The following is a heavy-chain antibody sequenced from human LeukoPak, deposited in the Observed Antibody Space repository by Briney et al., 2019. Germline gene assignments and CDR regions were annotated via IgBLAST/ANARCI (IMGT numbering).Heavy chain of an antibody. CDR1: GYTFTSNP. Sequence: ASVKVSCKASGYTFTSNPMHWLRQAPGQRLEWMGWINTGNGNTKYSQKFQGRVTITRDTSASTAYMELSSLISEDTAVYYCARGWAAAGVHYYGINVWGPGTTVTVSS. CDR2: INTGNGNT. D-gene: IGHD6-13*01. CDR3: ARGWAAAGVHYYGINV. J-gene: IGHJ6*02. V-gene: IGHV1-3*04.